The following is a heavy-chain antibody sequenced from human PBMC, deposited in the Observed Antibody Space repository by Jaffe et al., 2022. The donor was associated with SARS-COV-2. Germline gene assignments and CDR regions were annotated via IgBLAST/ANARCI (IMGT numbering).Heavy chain of an antibody. D-gene: IGHD6-19*01. CDR1: GFTFNSFA. CDR3: AKDLSAGRGFDY. V-gene: IGHV3-23*04. CDR2: ISGSGASS. J-gene: IGHJ4*02. Sequence: EVQLVESGGGLVQPGGSLRLSCAASGFTFNSFAMNWVRQAPGKGLEWVSGISGSGASSYYADSVKGRFTISRDNSKNTVYLQMNSLRAEDTALYYCAKDLSAGRGFDYWGQGTLVTVSS.